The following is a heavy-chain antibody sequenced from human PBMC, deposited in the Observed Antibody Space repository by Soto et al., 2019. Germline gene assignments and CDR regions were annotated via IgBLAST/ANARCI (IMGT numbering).Heavy chain of an antibody. Sequence: QVQLVESGGGVVQPGRSLRLSCAASGFTFSSYGMHWVRQAPGKGLEWVAVISYDGSNKYYADSVKGRFTISRDNSKNSQYLQMTSLRAEDTAVYYCAKLLVGAQERYAFDIWGQGTMVTVSS. V-gene: IGHV3-30*18. J-gene: IGHJ3*02. CDR1: GFTFSSYG. CDR2: ISYDGSNK. D-gene: IGHD1-26*01. CDR3: AKLLVGAQERYAFDI.